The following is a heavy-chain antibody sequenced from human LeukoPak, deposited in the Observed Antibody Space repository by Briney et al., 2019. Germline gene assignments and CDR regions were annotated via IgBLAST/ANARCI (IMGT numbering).Heavy chain of an antibody. CDR3: ARGRSSFDS. V-gene: IGHV3-7*01. CDR2: IKQDGSEK. CDR1: TFSSYW. J-gene: IGHJ4*02. D-gene: IGHD3-10*01. Sequence: GSLRLSCADFTFSSYWLSWVRQAPGKGLEWVANIKQDGSEKYYVDSVKGRFTISRDNAKNSLYLQMNNLRAEDTAFYYCARGRSSFDSWGQGTLVTVSS.